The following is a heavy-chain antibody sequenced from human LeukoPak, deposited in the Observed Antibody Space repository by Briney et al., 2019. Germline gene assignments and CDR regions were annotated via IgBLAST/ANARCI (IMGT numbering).Heavy chain of an antibody. V-gene: IGHV3-21*01. D-gene: IGHD2-21*02. Sequence: GGSLRLSCAASGFTFSSYSMNWVRQAPGKGLEGVSSISSSSSYIYYADSVKGRFTISRDNAKNSLYLQMNSLRAEDTAVYYCARDCGGDCYSDGSFDYWGQGTLVTVSS. J-gene: IGHJ4*02. CDR3: ARDCGGDCYSDGSFDY. CDR1: GFTFSSYS. CDR2: ISSSSSYI.